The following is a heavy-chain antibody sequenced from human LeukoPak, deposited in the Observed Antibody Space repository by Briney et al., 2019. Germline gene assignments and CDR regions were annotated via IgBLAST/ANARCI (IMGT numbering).Heavy chain of an antibody. V-gene: IGHV4-30-4*08. CDR3: ARLQYYFGWGSYFYYFDY. Sequence: SETLSLTCTVSGDSISNYYLSWIRQPPGKGLEWIGYIFYSGSTYYNPSLKNRCTISVDMSSDQFSLKLSSVTAADTAVYYCARLQYYFGWGSYFYYFDYWGQGTLVTVSS. CDR2: IFYSGST. J-gene: IGHJ4*02. D-gene: IGHD3-10*01. CDR1: GDSISNYY.